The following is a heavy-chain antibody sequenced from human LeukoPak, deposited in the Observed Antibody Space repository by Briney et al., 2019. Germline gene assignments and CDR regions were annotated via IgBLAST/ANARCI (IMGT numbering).Heavy chain of an antibody. CDR3: ARDGVDYGDYVDFDY. CDR1: GYTFTSYY. V-gene: IGHV1-46*01. CDR2: INPSGGST. D-gene: IGHD4-17*01. J-gene: IGHJ4*02. Sequence: VASVTVSCKASGYTFTSYYMHWVRQAPGQGLEWMGIINPSGGSTSYAQKFQGRVTMTRDTSTSTVYMELSSLRSEDTAVYYCARDGVDYGDYVDFDYWGQGTLVTVSS.